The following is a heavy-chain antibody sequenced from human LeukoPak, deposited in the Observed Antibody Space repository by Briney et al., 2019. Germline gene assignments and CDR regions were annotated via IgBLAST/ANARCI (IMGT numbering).Heavy chain of an antibody. Sequence: SETLSLTCTVSGNSISSGDNYWSWIRQPDGKGLEWIGRIYTSGSTNYNPSLKSRVTISVDTSKNQFSLKLSSVTAADTAVYYCARVRQWLGTFDYWGQGTLVTVSS. CDR2: IYTSGST. V-gene: IGHV4-61*02. CDR3: ARVRQWLGTFDY. CDR1: GNSISSGDNY. J-gene: IGHJ4*02. D-gene: IGHD6-19*01.